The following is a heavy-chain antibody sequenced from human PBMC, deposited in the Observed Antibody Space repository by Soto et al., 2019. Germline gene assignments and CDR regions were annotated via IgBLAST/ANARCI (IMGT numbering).Heavy chain of an antibody. CDR2: IYYIGST. D-gene: IGHD3-3*01. CDR3: ARDNILGILYGGMDV. Sequence: SETLSLTCTVSGGSISSGYYYWSWIRQAPGKGLEWIGYIYYIGSTYYNPSLKSRVTISVDTSKNQFSLKLSSVTAADTDVYYCARDNILGILYGGMDVWGQGTTVTVSS. J-gene: IGHJ6*02. V-gene: IGHV4-30-4*01. CDR1: GGSISSGYYY.